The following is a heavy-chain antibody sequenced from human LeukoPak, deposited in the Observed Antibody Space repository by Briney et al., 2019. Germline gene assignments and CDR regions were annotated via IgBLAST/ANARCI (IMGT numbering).Heavy chain of an antibody. CDR1: GFTFSSYG. CDR2: ISYDGSNK. CDR3: AKESSYYDILTGYPPDSDYMDV. D-gene: IGHD3-9*01. J-gene: IGHJ6*03. V-gene: IGHV3-30*18. Sequence: GGSLRLSCAASGFTFSSYGMHWVRQALGKGLEWVAVISYDGSNKYYADSVKGRFTISRDNSKNTLYLQMNSLRAEDTAVYYCAKESSYYDILTGYPPDSDYMDVWGKGTTVTVSS.